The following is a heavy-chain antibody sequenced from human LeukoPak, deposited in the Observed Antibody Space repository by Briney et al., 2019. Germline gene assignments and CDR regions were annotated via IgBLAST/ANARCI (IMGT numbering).Heavy chain of an antibody. D-gene: IGHD1-26*01. J-gene: IGHJ4*02. Sequence: ASVKVSCKASGLTFSNYGITWVRLAPGQGLEWVGWVSAYDGNTNYAQTFQGRVIMTTDTSTSTAHMELRSLRYDDTAVYYCARDGRFAAYEPDYWGQGTLVTVSS. CDR3: ARDGRFAAYEPDY. CDR2: VSAYDGNT. CDR1: GLTFSNYG. V-gene: IGHV1-18*01.